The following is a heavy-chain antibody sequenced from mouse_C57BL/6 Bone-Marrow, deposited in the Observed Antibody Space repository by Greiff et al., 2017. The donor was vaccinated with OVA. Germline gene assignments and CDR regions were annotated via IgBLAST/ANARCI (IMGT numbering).Heavy chain of an antibody. J-gene: IGHJ2*01. CDR2: IYPSDSET. Sequence: QLHHPFSYLFIPVSSVKLSCKASGYTFTIYWMDWVKQRPGQGLEWIGNIYPSDSETHYNQKFKDKATLTVDKSSSTAYMQLSSLTSEDSAVYYCATDYWGQGTTLTVSS. CDR3: ATDY. CDR1: GYTFTIYW. V-gene: IGHV1-61*01.